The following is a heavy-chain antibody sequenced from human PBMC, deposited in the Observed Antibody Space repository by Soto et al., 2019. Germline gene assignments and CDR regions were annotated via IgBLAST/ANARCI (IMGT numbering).Heavy chain of an antibody. CDR3: ATGGGARAAGFLYSLAS. V-gene: IGHV3-11*01. D-gene: IGHD2-15*01. J-gene: IGHJ4*02. CDR2: ISSGSSTI. CDR1: VFRFNDYY. Sequence: PGGSLRLSCAAAVFRFNDYYMTWIRQAPGKGLEWVSYISSGSSTIYYAHSVKGRFTISRDNAKNSLYLQMNSLRAEDTAVYYWATGGGARAAGFLYSLASGGQGTWVPFST.